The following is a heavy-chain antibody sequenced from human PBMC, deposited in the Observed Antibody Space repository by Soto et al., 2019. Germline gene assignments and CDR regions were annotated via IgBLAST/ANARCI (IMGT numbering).Heavy chain of an antibody. D-gene: IGHD6-19*01. J-gene: IGHJ5*02. V-gene: IGHV4-31*03. Sequence: SETLSLTCTVSGGSISSGGYYWSWIRQHPGKGLEWIGYIYYSGSTYYNPSLKSRVTISVDTSKNQFSLKLSSVTAADTAVYYCARDWRAVAGPNNWFDPWGQGTLVTVSS. CDR3: ARDWRAVAGPNNWFDP. CDR1: GGSISSGGYY. CDR2: IYYSGST.